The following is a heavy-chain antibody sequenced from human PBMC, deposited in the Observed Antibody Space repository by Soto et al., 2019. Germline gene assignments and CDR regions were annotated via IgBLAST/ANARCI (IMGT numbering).Heavy chain of an antibody. D-gene: IGHD3-10*01. CDR1: GYTFTSYD. CDR2: MNPNSGNT. Sequence: ASVKVSCKASGYTFTSYDINWVRQATGQGLEWMGWMNPNSGNTGYAQEFQGRVTMTRNTSISTAYMELSSLRSEDTAVYYCARFNYYGSGSYYRGFDPWGQGTLVTVSS. J-gene: IGHJ5*02. CDR3: ARFNYYGSGSYYRGFDP. V-gene: IGHV1-8*01.